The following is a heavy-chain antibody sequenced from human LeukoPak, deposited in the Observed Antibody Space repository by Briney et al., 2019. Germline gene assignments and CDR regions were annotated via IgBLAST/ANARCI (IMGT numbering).Heavy chain of an antibody. V-gene: IGHV1-18*01. J-gene: IGHJ4*02. CDR3: ARAGLLWFGELIRASGAHFDY. Sequence: GASVKVSCKASGYTFTSYGISWVRQAPGQGLEWMGWISAHNGNTNYAQKLQGRVTMTTDTSTSTAYMELRSLRSDDTAVYYCARAGLLWFGELIRASGAHFDYWGQGTLVTVSS. D-gene: IGHD3-10*01. CDR1: GYTFTSYG. CDR2: ISAHNGNT.